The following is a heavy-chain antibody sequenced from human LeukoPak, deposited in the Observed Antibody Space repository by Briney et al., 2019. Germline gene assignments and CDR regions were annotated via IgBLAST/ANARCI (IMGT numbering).Heavy chain of an antibody. D-gene: IGHD3/OR15-3a*01. J-gene: IGHJ6*03. CDR1: GGSLSDYT. V-gene: IGHV1-69*16. CDR3: ARDGLLTRTGMDV. Sequence: ASVKVSCKVSGGSLSDYTISWVRQAPGQGLEWMGGIIPMLGTAKYAQNFQGRVTITTDDSSSTVYMELSSLRFEDTASYFCARDGLLTRTGMDVWGKGTTVTVSS. CDR2: IIPMLGTA.